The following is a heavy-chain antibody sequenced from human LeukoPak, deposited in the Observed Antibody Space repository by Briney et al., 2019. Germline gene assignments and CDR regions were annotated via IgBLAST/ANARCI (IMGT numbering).Heavy chain of an antibody. V-gene: IGHV4-38-2*02. D-gene: IGHD5/OR15-5a*01. CDR2: IYHSGIT. Sequence: PSETLSLTCTVSGYSISSGYYWGWIRQPPGKGLEWIGNIYHSGITYCNHFNSSLKSRVTISIDTSKNQFSLRLTSVTAADTAVYFCATLVSTRYYFDYWGQGTLVTVSS. CDR3: ATLVSTRYYFDY. J-gene: IGHJ4*02. CDR1: GYSISSGYY.